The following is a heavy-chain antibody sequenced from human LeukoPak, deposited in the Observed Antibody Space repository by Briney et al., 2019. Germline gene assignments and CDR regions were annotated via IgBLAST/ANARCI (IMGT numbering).Heavy chain of an antibody. J-gene: IGHJ4*02. Sequence: PGGSLRLSCGASGFTFSSYWMSWVRQAPGKGLEWVANIKQDGSEKYYVDSVKGRFTISRDNAKNSLYLQMNSLRAEDTAVYYCARGLYYCSSTSCYAWWYFDYWGQGTLVTASS. CDR3: ARGLYYCSSTSCYAWWYFDY. V-gene: IGHV3-7*01. CDR1: GFTFSSYW. D-gene: IGHD2-2*01. CDR2: IKQDGSEK.